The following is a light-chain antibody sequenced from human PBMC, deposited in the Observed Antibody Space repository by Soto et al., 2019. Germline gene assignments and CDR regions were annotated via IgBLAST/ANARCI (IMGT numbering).Light chain of an antibody. CDR3: QQYSPTRVI. Sequence: DIVMTQSPDSLAVSLGERVTINCKSSQSVLYNSNNKNYLTWYQQKPGQPPKLLIYWASTRESGVPDRFSGSGSGTDFTLTISSLQAEDVAVYYCQQYSPTRVIFGPGTKVDIK. CDR2: WAS. J-gene: IGKJ3*01. V-gene: IGKV4-1*01. CDR1: QSVLYNSNNKNY.